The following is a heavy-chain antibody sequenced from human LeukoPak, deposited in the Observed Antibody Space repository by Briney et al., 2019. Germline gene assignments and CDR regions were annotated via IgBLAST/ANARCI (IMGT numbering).Heavy chain of an antibody. Sequence: SETLSLTCAVYGGSFSGYYWSWIRQPPGKGVEGIGEINHSGSTNYNPSLKGRGTISVDRSKKQCSLKLSSVTAADTAVYYCARGPYARTFDYWGQGTLVTVSS. CDR3: ARGPYARTFDY. J-gene: IGHJ4*02. D-gene: IGHD2-2*01. CDR1: GGSFSGYY. V-gene: IGHV4-34*01. CDR2: INHSGST.